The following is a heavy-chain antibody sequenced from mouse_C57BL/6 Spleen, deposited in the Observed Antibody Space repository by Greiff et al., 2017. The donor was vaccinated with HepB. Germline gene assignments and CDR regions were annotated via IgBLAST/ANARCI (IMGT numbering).Heavy chain of an antibody. Sequence: VKLQESGPGLVQPSQSLSITCTVSGFSLTSYGVHWVRQSPGKGLEWLGVIWRGGSTDYNAAFMSRLSITKDNSKSQVFFKMNSLQADDTAIYYGAKKGDYGGYAMDYWGQGTSVTVSS. J-gene: IGHJ4*01. CDR1: GFSLTSYG. CDR2: IWRGGST. D-gene: IGHD2-4*01. CDR3: AKKGDYGGYAMDY. V-gene: IGHV2-5*01.